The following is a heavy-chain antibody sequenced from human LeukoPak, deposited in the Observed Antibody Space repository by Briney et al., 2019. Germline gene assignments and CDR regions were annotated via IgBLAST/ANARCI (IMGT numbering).Heavy chain of an antibody. CDR1: GGSISSHY. J-gene: IGHJ5*02. V-gene: IGHV4-59*11. CDR2: IYYSGST. Sequence: SETLTLTCTVSGGSISSHYWSWIRQPPGKGLEWIGYIYYSGSTNYNPSLKSRVTISVDTSKNQLSLKLSSVTAADTAVYYCAGNYCSSTSCYPNWFDPWGQGTLVTVSS. CDR3: AGNYCSSTSCYPNWFDP. D-gene: IGHD2-2*01.